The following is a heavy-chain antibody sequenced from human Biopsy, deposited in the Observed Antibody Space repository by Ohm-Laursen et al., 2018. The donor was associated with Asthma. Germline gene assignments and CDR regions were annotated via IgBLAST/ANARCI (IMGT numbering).Heavy chain of an antibody. CDR2: ISYDGSSI. J-gene: IGHJ4*02. Sequence: SLRLSCAASGFSFGDYCMSWVRQAPGKGLEWVAVISYDGSSIYYADSVKGRFTISRDNSKNTLSLQMNSLTAEDTAVYYCAREGVAGTHIEDWGQGTLVTVSS. CDR3: AREGVAGTHIED. V-gene: IGHV3-30-3*01. D-gene: IGHD6-19*01. CDR1: GFSFGDYC.